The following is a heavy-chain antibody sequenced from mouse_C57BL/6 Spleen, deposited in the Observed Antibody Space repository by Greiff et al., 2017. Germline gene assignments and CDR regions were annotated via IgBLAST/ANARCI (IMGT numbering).Heavy chain of an antibody. J-gene: IGHJ2*01. Sequence: EVQVVESGGGLVKPGGSLKLSCAASGFTFSSYAMSWVRQTPEKRLEWVATISDGGSYTYYPDNVKGRFTISRDNAKNNLYLQLSHLKSEDTAMYYCARENYGSGGYFDDWGQGTTLTVSS. D-gene: IGHD1-1*01. CDR3: ARENYGSGGYFDD. CDR2: ISDGGSYT. V-gene: IGHV5-4*01. CDR1: GFTFSSYA.